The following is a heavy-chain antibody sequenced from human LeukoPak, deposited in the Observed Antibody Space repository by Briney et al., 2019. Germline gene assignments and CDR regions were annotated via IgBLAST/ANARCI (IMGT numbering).Heavy chain of an antibody. CDR1: GYSISSGYY. CDR3: VRDMSLEAHDYCNWFDP. D-gene: IGHD4/OR15-4a*01. Sequence: SETLSLTCTVSGYSISSGYYWGWIRQPPGKGLQWIGTIYHSGSTFYNPSLKSRVTISVDTSKNQFSLRLTSVIAADTAVYYCVRDMSLEAHDYCNWFDPWGQGTLVTVSS. V-gene: IGHV4-38-2*02. J-gene: IGHJ5*02. CDR2: IYHSGST.